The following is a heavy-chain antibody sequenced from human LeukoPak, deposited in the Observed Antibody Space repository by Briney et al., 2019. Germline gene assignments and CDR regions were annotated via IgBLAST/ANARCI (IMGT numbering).Heavy chain of an antibody. CDR3: ATVGASHYGDWYFAY. D-gene: IGHD4-17*01. CDR1: GYSISSDYY. Sequence: PSETLSLTCAVSGYSISSDYYWGWIRQPPGNGLEWIGNVDPSGSTYYNPSLKSRATISLDTSKKQFSLKLTSVTAADTAVYYCATVGASHYGDWYFAYWGQGTLDTVSS. V-gene: IGHV4-38-2*01. J-gene: IGHJ4*02. CDR2: VDPSGST.